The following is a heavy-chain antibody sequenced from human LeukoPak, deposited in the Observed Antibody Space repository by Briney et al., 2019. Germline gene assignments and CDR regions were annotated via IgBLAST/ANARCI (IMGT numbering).Heavy chain of an antibody. V-gene: IGHV1-18*01. J-gene: IGHJ5*02. CDR3: ATQVTVTPRGWFDP. CDR1: GYTFTSYD. CDR2: ISAYNGNT. D-gene: IGHD4-17*01. Sequence: ASVKVSCKASGYTFTSYDISWVLQAPGQGLEWMGWISAYNGNTNYAQKLQGRVTMNTDTSTSTAYMELRSLRSDDTAVYYCATQVTVTPRGWFDPWGQGALVTVSS.